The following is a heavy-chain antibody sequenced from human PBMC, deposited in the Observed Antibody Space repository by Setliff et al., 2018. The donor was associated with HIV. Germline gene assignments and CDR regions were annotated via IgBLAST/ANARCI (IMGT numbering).Heavy chain of an antibody. J-gene: IGHJ4*02. D-gene: IGHD3-22*01. Sequence: ASVKVSCKTSGYTFTGYYMHWVRQAPGQGLEWMGWINPNSGSTNYAHIFQDRVTMPRDTSISTAYLELRRLRSDDTALYYCARIGARIFNSYEDTSKTDYWGQGALVTVSS. CDR3: ARIGARIFNSYEDTSKTDY. CDR2: INPNSGST. CDR1: GYTFTGYY. V-gene: IGHV1-2*02.